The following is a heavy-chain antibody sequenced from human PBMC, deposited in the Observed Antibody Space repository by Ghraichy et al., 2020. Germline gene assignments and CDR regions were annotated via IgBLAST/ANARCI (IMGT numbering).Heavy chain of an antibody. CDR1: GFSFGDYA. J-gene: IGHJ4*02. CDR2: IRSKAYGGTT. D-gene: IGHD3-10*01. Sequence: GGSLRLSCTASGFSFGDYAMSWFRQAPGKGLEWVGFIRSKAYGGTTEHAASVKGRFTISREDSKNIAYLQMNSLKTEDTAVYYCTRAFGELLVLPDYWGQGTLVTVSS. CDR3: TRAFGELLVLPDY. V-gene: IGHV3-49*03.